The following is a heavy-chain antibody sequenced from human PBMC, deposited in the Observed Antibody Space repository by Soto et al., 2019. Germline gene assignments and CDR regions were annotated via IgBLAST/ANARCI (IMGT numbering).Heavy chain of an antibody. J-gene: IGHJ4*02. CDR2: IYYSGST. Sequence: PSETLSLTCTVSGGSISSSSYYWAWIRQPPGKGLEWIGSIYYSGSTYYNPSLKSRVTISKNTLYLQMNSLRAEDTALYYFEKVLWFGHSSFLFAYGAQGALVSVSS. V-gene: IGHV4-39*01. CDR3: EKVLWFGHSSFLFAY. D-gene: IGHD3-10*01. CDR1: GGSISSSSYY.